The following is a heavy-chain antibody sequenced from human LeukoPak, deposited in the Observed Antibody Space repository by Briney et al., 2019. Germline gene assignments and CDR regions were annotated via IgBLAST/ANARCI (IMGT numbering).Heavy chain of an antibody. CDR3: ARWARAYCSSTSCYGGDY. J-gene: IGHJ4*02. V-gene: IGHV4-4*07. Sequence: SETLSLTCTVSGGSISNYYWSWIRQPAGKGLEWIGRIYTSGTTNYNPSLKSRFTISVDTSKNQFSLKLSSVTAADTAVYYCARWARAYCSSTSCYGGDYWGQGTLVTVSS. D-gene: IGHD2-2*01. CDR2: IYTSGTT. CDR1: GGSISNYY.